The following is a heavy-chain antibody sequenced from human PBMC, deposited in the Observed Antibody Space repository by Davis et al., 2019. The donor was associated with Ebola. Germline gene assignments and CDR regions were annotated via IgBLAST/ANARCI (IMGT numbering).Heavy chain of an antibody. CDR1: GFTFSSYA. J-gene: IGHJ6*02. D-gene: IGHD2-2*01. V-gene: IGHV3-30*03. CDR2: ISYDGSNK. CDR3: ARGSTITTLYGMDV. Sequence: GGSLRLSCAASGFTFSSYAMSWVRKAPGKGLEWVAVISYDGSNKYYADSVKGRFTISRDNSKNPLYLQMNSLRAEDTAVYYCARGSTITTLYGMDVWGQGTTVTVSS.